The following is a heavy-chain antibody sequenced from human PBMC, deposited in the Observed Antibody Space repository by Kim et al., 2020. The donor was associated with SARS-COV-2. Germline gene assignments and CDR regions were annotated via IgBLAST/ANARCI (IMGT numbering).Heavy chain of an antibody. CDR1: GFTVSSYY. Sequence: GGSLRLSCAASGFTVSSYYMSWFRQAPGEGLEWVSLIYANGNTYYADSVKGRFTFSRDSSTNTLSLQLSSLRAEDTAVYYCATDAYCDTSSCPASWGQGTLVTVSS. D-gene: IGHD2-2*01. V-gene: IGHV3-66*01. J-gene: IGHJ5*02. CDR3: ATDAYCDTSSCPAS. CDR2: IYANGNT.